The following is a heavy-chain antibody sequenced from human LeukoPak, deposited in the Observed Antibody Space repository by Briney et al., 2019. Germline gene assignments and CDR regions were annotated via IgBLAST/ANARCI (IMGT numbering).Heavy chain of an antibody. V-gene: IGHV4-39*01. CDR3: ARHGNYYFDY. CDR2: IYYSGST. D-gene: IGHD1-7*01. J-gene: IGHJ4*02. Sequence: MASETLSLTCTVSGVSISSSNYYWGWIRQPPGKGLEWIGNIYYSGSTYYNPSLKSRVTISVDTSKNQFSLKLSSVTAADTAVYYCARHGNYYFDYWGQGTLVTVSS. CDR1: GVSISSSNYY.